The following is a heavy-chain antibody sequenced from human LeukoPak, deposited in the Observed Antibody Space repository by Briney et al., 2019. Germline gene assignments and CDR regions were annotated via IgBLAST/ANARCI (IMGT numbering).Heavy chain of an antibody. CDR2: IYTSGST. J-gene: IGHJ6*03. CDR3: ARSLGYCSSTSCPIYYYYYYMDV. Sequence: SQTLSLTCTVSGGSISSGSYYWRWLRQPAGTGLEWIGRIYTSGSTNYNPSLKSRVTISVDTSKNQFSLKLSSVTAADTAVYYCARSLGYCSSTSCPIYYYYYYMDVWGKGTTVTVSS. V-gene: IGHV4-61*02. D-gene: IGHD2-2*03. CDR1: GGSISSGSYY.